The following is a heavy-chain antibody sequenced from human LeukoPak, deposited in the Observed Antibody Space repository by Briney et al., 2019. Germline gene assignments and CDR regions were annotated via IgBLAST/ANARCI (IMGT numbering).Heavy chain of an antibody. V-gene: IGHV3-30*02. D-gene: IGHD1-26*01. CDR1: GFTFSSYG. Sequence: GGSLRLSCAASGFTFSSYGMHWVRQAPGKGLEWGAFIRYDGSNKYYADSVKGRFTISRDNSKNTLYLQMNSLRAEDTAVYYCAKDQVGASGYYYYMDVWGKGTTVTISS. J-gene: IGHJ6*03. CDR2: IRYDGSNK. CDR3: AKDQVGASGYYYYMDV.